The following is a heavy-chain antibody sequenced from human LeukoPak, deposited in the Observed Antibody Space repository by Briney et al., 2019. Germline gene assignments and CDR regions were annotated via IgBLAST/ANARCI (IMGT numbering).Heavy chain of an antibody. CDR3: ATLPVCSSTSCYTDDY. D-gene: IGHD2-2*02. J-gene: IGHJ4*02. CDR1: GFTFSSYW. Sequence: GGSLRLSCAASGFTFSSYWMSWVRQAPGKGLECMGGFDPEDGETIYAQKFQGRVTMTEDTSTDTAYMELSSLRSEDTAVYYCATLPVCSSTSCYTDDYWGQGTLVTVSS. CDR2: FDPEDGET. V-gene: IGHV1-24*01.